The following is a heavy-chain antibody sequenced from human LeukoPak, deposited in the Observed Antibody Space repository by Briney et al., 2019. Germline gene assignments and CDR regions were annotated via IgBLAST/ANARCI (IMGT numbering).Heavy chain of an antibody. CDR3: ARSVEGYCSGGSCYYYSYYMDV. CDR1: GGSISSYY. D-gene: IGHD2-15*01. Sequence: SETLSLTCTVSGGSISSYYWSWIRQPPGKGLEWIGYIYYSGSTNYNPSLKSRVTISVDTSKNQFSLKLSSVTAADTAVYYCARSVEGYCSGGSCYYYSYYMDVGGKGTTVTVSS. CDR2: IYYSGST. V-gene: IGHV4-59*01. J-gene: IGHJ6*03.